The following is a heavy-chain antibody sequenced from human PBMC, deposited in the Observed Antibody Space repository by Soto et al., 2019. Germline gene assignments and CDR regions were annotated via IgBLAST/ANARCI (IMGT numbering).Heavy chain of an antibody. J-gene: IGHJ3*01. V-gene: IGHV1-18*01. Sequence: QVQLVQSGAEVKKPGASVKVSCKASGYTFTSYGISWVRQAPGQGLEWMGWISAYNGNTNYAQKFKGRVTMTTETSATTAYMELRSLRSDDTAVYYCARGKGGWLTDAFDVWGQGTMVTVSS. CDR2: ISAYNGNT. D-gene: IGHD5-12*01. CDR1: GYTFTSYG. CDR3: ARGKGGWLTDAFDV.